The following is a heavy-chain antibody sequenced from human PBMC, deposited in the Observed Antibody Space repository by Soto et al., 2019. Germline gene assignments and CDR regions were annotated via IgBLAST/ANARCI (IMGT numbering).Heavy chain of an antibody. CDR2: INHSGST. J-gene: IGHJ4*02. CDR1: GGSFSGYY. D-gene: IGHD1-7*01. CDR3: ARGRGITGTTLFDY. V-gene: IGHV4-34*01. Sequence: SETLSLTCAVYGGSFSGYYWSWIRQPPGKGLEWIGEINHSGSTTYNPSLKSRVTISVDTSKNQFSLKRISVTAADTAVYYCARGRGITGTTLFDYWGQGTLVTVSS.